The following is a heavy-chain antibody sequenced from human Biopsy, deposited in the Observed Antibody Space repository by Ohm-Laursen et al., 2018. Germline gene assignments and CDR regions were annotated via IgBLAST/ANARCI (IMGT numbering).Heavy chain of an antibody. J-gene: IGHJ4*02. V-gene: IGHV3-11*01. Sequence: SLRLSCSASGFTFSDYYMSWIRQAPGKGLEWLSFVRGSGTTIFYADSVKGRFTVSRDNAKNSLYLQMTSLTVEDTAVYYCARDGVGSYHDYWGQGTLVTVSS. CDR1: GFTFSDYY. CDR2: VRGSGTTI. D-gene: IGHD1-26*01. CDR3: ARDGVGSYHDY.